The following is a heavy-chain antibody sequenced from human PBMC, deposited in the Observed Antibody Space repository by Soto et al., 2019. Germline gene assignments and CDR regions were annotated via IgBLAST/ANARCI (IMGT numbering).Heavy chain of an antibody. V-gene: IGHV3-23*01. CDR3: AKSNLGELSSYLH. CDR2: ISGSGGST. D-gene: IGHD3-16*02. J-gene: IGHJ4*02. CDR1: GFTFSSYA. Sequence: GGFLRLSFAASGFTFSSYAMSWVRQAPGKGLEWVSAISGSGGSTYYADSVKGRFTISSDNSKNTLYLQMNSLRAEDTAVYYCAKSNLGELSSYLHWGQGTLVTVSS.